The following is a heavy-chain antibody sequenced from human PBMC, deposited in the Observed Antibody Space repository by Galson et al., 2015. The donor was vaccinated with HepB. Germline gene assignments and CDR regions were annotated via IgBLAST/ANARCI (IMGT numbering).Heavy chain of an antibody. Sequence: SVKVSCKASGGSFSNYAISWVRQAPGQGLEWVGGIVPRVGITYYAQTLEGRVTITADKSATTAYMDLSSLRSEDTAMYFCARALYDFWSGYYHYYYMDVWGKGTSVTVSS. CDR1: GGSFSNYA. CDR2: IVPRVGIT. J-gene: IGHJ6*03. CDR3: ARALYDFWSGYYHYYYMDV. V-gene: IGHV1-69*10. D-gene: IGHD3/OR15-3a*01.